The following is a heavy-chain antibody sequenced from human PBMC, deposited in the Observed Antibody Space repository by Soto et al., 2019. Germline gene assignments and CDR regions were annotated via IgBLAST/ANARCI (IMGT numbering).Heavy chain of an antibody. V-gene: IGHV4-59*01. Sequence: SETLSLTCTVSGCSISSYYWSWIRQPPGKGLEWIGYIYYTGTTNYNPSLKRRVTISVDTSKNQFSLKMSSVTAAATAVYFCPRSRGATGTPKRFDPWGQGTLVTVYS. D-gene: IGHD4-17*01. J-gene: IGHJ5*02. CDR3: PRSRGATGTPKRFDP. CDR1: GCSISSYY. CDR2: IYYTGTT.